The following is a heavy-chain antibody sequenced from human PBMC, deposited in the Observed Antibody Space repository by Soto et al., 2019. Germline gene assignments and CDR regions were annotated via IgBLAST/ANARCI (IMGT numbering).Heavy chain of an antibody. J-gene: IGHJ6*02. CDR3: ARHCSSTSCYYDYYGMDV. V-gene: IGHV5-10-1*01. CDR1: GYSFTTYW. D-gene: IGHD2-2*01. CDR2: IDPSDSYT. Sequence: PGESLKISYKGSGYSFTTYWISWVRQMPGKGLEWMGTIDPSDSYTNYSPSFQGHVTISADKSISTAYLQWSSLKASDTAMYYCARHCSSTSCYYDYYGMDVWGQGTTVTVSS.